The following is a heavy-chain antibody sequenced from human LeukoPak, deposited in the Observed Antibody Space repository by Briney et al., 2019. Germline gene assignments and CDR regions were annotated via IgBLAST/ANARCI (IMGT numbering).Heavy chain of an antibody. CDR1: GFTFSSYW. CDR2: IKQDGSEK. CDR3: ARLMVYAIRRYYYYGMDV. J-gene: IGHJ6*02. V-gene: IGHV3-7*01. D-gene: IGHD2-8*01. Sequence: GSLRLSCAASGFTFSSYWMSWVRQAPGKGLEWVANIKQDGSEKYYVDSVKGRFTISRDNAKSSLYLQMNSLRAEDTAVYYCARLMVYAIRRYYYYGMDVWGQGTTVTVSS.